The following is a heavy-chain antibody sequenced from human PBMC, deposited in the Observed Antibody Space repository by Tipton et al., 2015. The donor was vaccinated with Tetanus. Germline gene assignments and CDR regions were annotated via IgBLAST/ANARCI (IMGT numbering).Heavy chain of an antibody. V-gene: IGHV3-33*01. J-gene: IGHJ4*01. Sequence: SLRLSFAASGFTFSSNAMHWVRQAPGKGLEWVAVIWFDGSQEKYADSVKGRFTISRDNSNSTLYLHMNSLRAGDTATYYCARDSSQGLIDFWSGFHDQIDYWGHGTLVTVSS. CDR2: IWFDGSQE. CDR1: GFTFSSNA. CDR3: ARDSSQGLIDFWSGFHDQIDY. D-gene: IGHD3-3*01.